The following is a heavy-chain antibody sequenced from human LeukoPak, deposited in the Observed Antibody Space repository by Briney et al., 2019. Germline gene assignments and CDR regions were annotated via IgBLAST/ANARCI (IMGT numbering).Heavy chain of an antibody. CDR1: GFTFSRYA. J-gene: IGHJ4*02. Sequence: GGSLRLSCAASGFTFSRYARSWVRQAPGKGLEWVSGISGSGGRTYYADSVKGRFTISRDNSNNELYLQMNSLRADDTAVYYCAKLNADYYGSGIVDYWGQGILVTVSS. CDR2: ISGSGGRT. V-gene: IGHV3-23*01. D-gene: IGHD3-10*01. CDR3: AKLNADYYGSGIVDY.